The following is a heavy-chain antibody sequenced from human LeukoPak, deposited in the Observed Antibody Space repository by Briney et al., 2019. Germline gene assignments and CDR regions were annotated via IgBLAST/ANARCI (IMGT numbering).Heavy chain of an antibody. CDR2: ISYDGYYK. CDR3: ASAGAVTDSFVH. CDR1: GFTFRTYT. J-gene: IGHJ5*02. V-gene: IGHV3-30-3*01. D-gene: IGHD4-23*01. Sequence: GGSLRLSCAASGFTFRTYTMHWVRQAPGKGLEWVASISYDGYYKYYAESVKGPFIISRGNSKNTLYLQINSLRADDTAVYYCASAGAVTDSFVHWGEGTLVIVSS.